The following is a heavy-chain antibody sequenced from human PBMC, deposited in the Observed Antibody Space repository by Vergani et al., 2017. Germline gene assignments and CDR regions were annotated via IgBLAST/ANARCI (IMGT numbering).Heavy chain of an antibody. CDR2: INYSGST. V-gene: IGHV4-59*01. CDR3: AGSGGYVGLVFDP. CDR1: GGSISSYY. J-gene: IGHJ5*02. Sequence: QVQLQESGPGLVKPSETLSLTCTVSGGSISSYYWSWTPEHPGKGLDWIGYINYSGSTDYNPSLKSRVTISVDTSKNTFYLKMSSVTAADTAVYSCAGSGGYVGLVFDPWGQGTLVTVSS. D-gene: IGHD6-19*01.